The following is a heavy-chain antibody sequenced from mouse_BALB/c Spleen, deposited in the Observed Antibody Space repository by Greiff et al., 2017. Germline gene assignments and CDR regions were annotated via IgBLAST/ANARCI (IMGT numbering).Heavy chain of an antibody. CDR2: IFPGTGTT. CDR3: ARGTYGPAWFAY. D-gene: IGHD1-2*01. CDR1: GYTFTSYW. V-gene: IGHV1S132*01. Sequence: QVQLQQSGAELVKPGASVKLSCKTSGYTFTSYWIQWVKQRPGQGLGWIGEIFPGTGTTYYNEKFKGKATLTIDTSSSTAYMQLSSLTSEDTAVYYCARGTYGPAWFAYWGQGTLVTVSA. J-gene: IGHJ3*01.